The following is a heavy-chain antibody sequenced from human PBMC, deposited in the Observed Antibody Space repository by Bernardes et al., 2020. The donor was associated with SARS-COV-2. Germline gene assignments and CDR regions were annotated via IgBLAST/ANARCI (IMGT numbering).Heavy chain of an antibody. CDR1: GFSFSTYD. CDR3: ARDPSTSWYPFDY. J-gene: IGHJ4*02. CDR2: ISSSGSII. V-gene: IGHV3-48*03. Sequence: GSLRLSCAASGFSFSTYDMNWVRQAPGKGLEWLSYISSSGSIIYYADSVKGRFTISRDNAKNSLFLQMNSLRVEDTALYYCARDPSTSWYPFDYWDQGSLVTVSS. D-gene: IGHD6-13*01.